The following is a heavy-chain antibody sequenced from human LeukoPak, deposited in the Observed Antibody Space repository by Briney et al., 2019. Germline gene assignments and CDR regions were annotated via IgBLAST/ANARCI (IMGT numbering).Heavy chain of an antibody. CDR2: INPSGGST. J-gene: IGHJ4*02. Sequence: ASVKVSCKVSGYTLTELSMHWVRQAPGQGLEWMGIINPSGGSTSYPQKFQGRVTMTRDTSTSTVYMELSRLRSEDTAVYYCASSGYSSGCAGYWGQGTLVTVSS. CDR3: ASSGYSSGCAGY. CDR1: GYTLTELS. V-gene: IGHV1-46*01. D-gene: IGHD6-19*01.